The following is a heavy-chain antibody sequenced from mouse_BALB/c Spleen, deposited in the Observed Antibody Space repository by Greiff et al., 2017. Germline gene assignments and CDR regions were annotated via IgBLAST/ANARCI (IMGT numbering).Heavy chain of an antibody. V-gene: IGHV5-17*02. J-gene: IGHJ4*01. CDR3: ARSLFAGTHAMDY. CDR1: GFTFSSFG. D-gene: IGHD3-1*01. Sequence: EVQLVESGGGLVQPGGSRKLSCAASGFTFSSFGMHWVRQAPEKGLEWVAYISSGSSTIYYADTVKGRFTISRDNPKNTLFLQMTSLRSEDTAMYYCARSLFAGTHAMDYWGQGTSVTVSS. CDR2: ISSGSSTI.